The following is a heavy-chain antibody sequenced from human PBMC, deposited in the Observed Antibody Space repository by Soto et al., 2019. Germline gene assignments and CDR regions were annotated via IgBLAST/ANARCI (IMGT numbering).Heavy chain of an antibody. CDR3: ARKIYCSSTSCYYYYGMDV. CDR2: IWYDGSNQ. Sequence: GGSLRLSCAASGFTFSSYGMHWVRQAPGKGLEWVAVIWYDGSNQYYADSAKGRFTISRDNSKSTLYLQMNSLRAEDTAVYYCARKIYCSSTSCYYYYGMDVWGQGTTVTVSS. J-gene: IGHJ6*02. V-gene: IGHV3-33*01. D-gene: IGHD2-2*01. CDR1: GFTFSSYG.